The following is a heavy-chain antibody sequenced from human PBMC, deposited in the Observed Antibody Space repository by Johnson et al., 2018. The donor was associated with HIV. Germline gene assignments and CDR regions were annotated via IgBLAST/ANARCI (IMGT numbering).Heavy chain of an antibody. V-gene: IGHV3-66*01. Sequence: VQLVESGGGLVQSGGSLRLSCAASGFTVSSNYMSWVRPAPGKGLEWVSVIYSGGRTYYADSVKGRFTISRDNSKNTLYLQMNSLRAEDTAVYYCASPDYERYYGAFDIWGQGTMVTVSS. CDR3: ASPDYERYYGAFDI. CDR1: GFTVSSNY. J-gene: IGHJ3*02. D-gene: IGHD3-10*01. CDR2: IYSGGRT.